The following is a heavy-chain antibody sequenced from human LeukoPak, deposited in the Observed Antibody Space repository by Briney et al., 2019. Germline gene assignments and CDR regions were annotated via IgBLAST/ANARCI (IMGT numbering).Heavy chain of an antibody. D-gene: IGHD1-14*01. J-gene: IGHJ4*02. CDR3: AKDRSTTWACDY. CDR2: ISYDGNIK. CDR1: GFTFSSDA. V-gene: IGHV3-30*18. Sequence: GGSLRLSCAASGFTFSSDAMHWVRRAPGKGLEWVAFISYDGNIKRCADSVKGRFTISRDNSKNTLYLQMNSLRAEDTAVYHCAKDRSTTWACDYWGQATLVTVSS.